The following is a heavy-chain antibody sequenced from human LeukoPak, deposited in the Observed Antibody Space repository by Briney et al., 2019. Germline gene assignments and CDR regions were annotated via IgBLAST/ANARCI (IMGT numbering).Heavy chain of an antibody. CDR2: IYYSGST. J-gene: IGHJ3*02. Sequence: SGTLSLTCTVSGGSISSYYWSWIRQPPGKGLEWIGYIYYSGSTNYNPSLKSRVTISVDTSKNQFSLKLSSVTAADTAVYYCARGPSGPTRVDAFDIWGQGTMVTVSS. V-gene: IGHV4-59*01. CDR1: GGSISSYY. CDR3: ARGPSGPTRVDAFDI. D-gene: IGHD6-19*01.